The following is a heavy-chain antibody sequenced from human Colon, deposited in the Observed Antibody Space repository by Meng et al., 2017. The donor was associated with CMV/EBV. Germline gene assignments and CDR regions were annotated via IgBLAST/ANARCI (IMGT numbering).Heavy chain of an antibody. Sequence: ESLMISCAASGFTFSSYAMSWVRRAPGKGLEWVSAISGSGGSKYYADSVKGRFTISRDNSKNTLYLQMNSLRSEDTAVYYCAKDRPTYYDFWSGHSFDYWGQGTLVTVSS. J-gene: IGHJ4*02. CDR2: ISGSGGSK. D-gene: IGHD3-3*01. CDR3: AKDRPTYYDFWSGHSFDY. V-gene: IGHV3-23*01. CDR1: GFTFSSYA.